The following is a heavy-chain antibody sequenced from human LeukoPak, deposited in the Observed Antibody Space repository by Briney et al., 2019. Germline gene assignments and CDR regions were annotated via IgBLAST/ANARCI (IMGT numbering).Heavy chain of an antibody. V-gene: IGHV1-18*01. CDR3: ARDRRGSSGWYYFDY. CDR2: ISAYNGNT. J-gene: IGHJ4*02. D-gene: IGHD6-19*01. Sequence: ASVKVSCKASGYTFTSYGISWVRQAPGQGLEWMGWISAYNGNTNYAQKFQGWVTMTRDTSISTAYMELSRLRSDDTAVYYCARDRRGSSGWYYFDYWGQGTLVTVSS. CDR1: GYTFTSYG.